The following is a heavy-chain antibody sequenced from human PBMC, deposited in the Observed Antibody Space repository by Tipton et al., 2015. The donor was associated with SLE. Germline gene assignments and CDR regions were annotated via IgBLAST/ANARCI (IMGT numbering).Heavy chain of an antibody. CDR2: INSDGSST. D-gene: IGHD4-17*01. J-gene: IGHJ4*02. Sequence: SLRLSCAASGFTFSSYWMHWVRQAPGKGLVWVSRINSDGSSTSYADSVKGRFTISRDNAKNTLYLQMNSLRAEDTAVYYCARDGATTVTFDYWGQGTLVTVSS. V-gene: IGHV3-74*01. CDR1: GFTFSSYW. CDR3: ARDGATTVTFDY.